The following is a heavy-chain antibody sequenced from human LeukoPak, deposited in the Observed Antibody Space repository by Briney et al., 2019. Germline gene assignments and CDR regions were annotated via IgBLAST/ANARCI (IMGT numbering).Heavy chain of an antibody. D-gene: IGHD3-22*01. CDR2: IYYSGST. CDR1: GGSISSGSYY. J-gene: IGHJ4*02. V-gene: IGHV4-61*10. Sequence: SETLSLTCTVSGGSISSGSYYWSWIRQPAGKGLEWIGYIYYSGSTNYNPSLKSRVTISVDTSKNQFSLKLSSVTAADTAVYYCARVYYDSSGYFDYWGQGTLVTVSS. CDR3: ARVYYDSSGYFDY.